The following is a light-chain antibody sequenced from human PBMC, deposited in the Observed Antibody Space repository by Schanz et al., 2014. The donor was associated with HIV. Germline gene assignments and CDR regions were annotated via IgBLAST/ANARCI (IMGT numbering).Light chain of an antibody. CDR3: GTWDSSLRAVV. Sequence: QSVLTQPPSASGTPGQRVTISCSGSSSNIGSNSVHWYQQLPGTAPKLLIYRNNQRPSGVPDRFSGSKSGNTASLTISGLQAEDEADYYCGTWDSSLRAVVFGGGTKLTVL. CDR2: RNN. CDR1: SSNIGSNS. V-gene: IGLV1-44*01. J-gene: IGLJ3*02.